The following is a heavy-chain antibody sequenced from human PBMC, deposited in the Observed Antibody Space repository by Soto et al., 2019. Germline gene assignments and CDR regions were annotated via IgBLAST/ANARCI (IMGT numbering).Heavy chain of an antibody. CDR3: ASRSYDFWSGPAHYYYGMDV. Sequence: GXSVKVSCKASVGTFSSYAISWVRQAPGQGLEWMGGIIPIFGTANYAQKFQGRVTITADKSTSTAYMELSSLRSEDTAVYYCASRSYDFWSGPAHYYYGMDVWGQGTTVTVSS. V-gene: IGHV1-69*06. J-gene: IGHJ6*02. CDR1: VGTFSSYA. D-gene: IGHD3-3*01. CDR2: IIPIFGTA.